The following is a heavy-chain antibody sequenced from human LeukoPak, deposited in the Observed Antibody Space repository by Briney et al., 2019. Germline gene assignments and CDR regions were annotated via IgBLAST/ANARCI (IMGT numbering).Heavy chain of an antibody. V-gene: IGHV3-48*01. D-gene: IGHD4-17*01. CDR3: ARGADYGDYAGWFDP. CDR1: GFTFSSYA. CDR2: ISSSSSTI. J-gene: IGHJ5*02. Sequence: GGSLRLSCVASGFTFSSYAMNWVRQAPGKGLEWVSYISSSSSTIYYADSVKGRFTISRDNAKNSLYLQMNSLRAEDTAVYYCARGADYGDYAGWFDPWGQGTLVTVSS.